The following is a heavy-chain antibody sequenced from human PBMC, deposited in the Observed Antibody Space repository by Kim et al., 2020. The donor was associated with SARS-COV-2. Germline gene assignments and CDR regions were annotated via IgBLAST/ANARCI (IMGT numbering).Heavy chain of an antibody. D-gene: IGHD3-3*01. J-gene: IGHJ6*01. V-gene: IGHV4-34*01. CDR2: INHSGST. CDR3: ARGRSITIFVVVIIHYSM. Sequence: SETLSLTCAVYGGSFSGYYWSWIRQSPGKGLEWIGEINHSGSTNYNPSLKSRVTISVDTSKNQFSLKLSSVTAADTAVYYCARGRSITIFVVVIIHYSM. CDR1: GGSFSGYY.